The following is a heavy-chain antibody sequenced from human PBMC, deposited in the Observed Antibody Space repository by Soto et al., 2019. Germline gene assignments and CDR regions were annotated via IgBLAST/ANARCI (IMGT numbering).Heavy chain of an antibody. CDR1: GGFVSSGSYY. D-gene: IGHD1-1*01. CDR2: MSHSGGT. J-gene: IGHJ3*02. CDR3: ARIARGTATTVVDAFDI. Sequence: QVQLQQWGAGLLKPSETLSLTFAVYGGFVSSGSYYWSWIRQPPGKGLEWIGEMSHSGGTHFNPSLKSRVTISVDTSNNQFSLKMSSVTAADTALYYCARIARGTATTVVDAFDIWGPGTMVTVSS. V-gene: IGHV4-34*01.